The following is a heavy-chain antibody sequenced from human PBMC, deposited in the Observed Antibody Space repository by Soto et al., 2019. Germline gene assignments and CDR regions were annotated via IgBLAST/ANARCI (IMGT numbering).Heavy chain of an antibody. D-gene: IGHD2-2*01. CDR2: TRSKANSYAT. V-gene: IGHV3-73*01. Sequence: EVQLVESGGGLVQPGGSLKLSCAASGFTFSGSAMHWVRQASGKGLEWVGRTRSKANSYATAYAASVKGRFTISRDDSKNTAYLQMNSLKTEDTAVYYCIRREGAAMGDAFDIWGQGTMVTVSS. CDR1: GFTFSGSA. J-gene: IGHJ3*02. CDR3: IRREGAAMGDAFDI.